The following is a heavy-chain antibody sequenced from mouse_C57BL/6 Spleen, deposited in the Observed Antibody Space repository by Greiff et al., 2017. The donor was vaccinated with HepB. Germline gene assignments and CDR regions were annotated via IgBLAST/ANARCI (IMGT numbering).Heavy chain of an antibody. CDR1: GYAFSSSW. CDR2: IYPGDGDT. J-gene: IGHJ2*01. V-gene: IGHV1-82*01. Sequence: VQLQQSGPELVKPGASVKISCKASGYAFSSSWMNWVKQRPGKGLEWIGRIYPGDGDTNYNGKCKGKATLTADKSSSTAYMQLSSLTSEDSAVYFCARDYYGYYFDYWGQGTTLTVAS. CDR3: ARDYYGYYFDY. D-gene: IGHD1-1*01.